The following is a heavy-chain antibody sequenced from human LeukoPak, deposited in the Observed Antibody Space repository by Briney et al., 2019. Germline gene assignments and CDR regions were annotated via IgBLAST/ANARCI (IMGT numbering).Heavy chain of an antibody. CDR1: GGSISSYY. CDR3: ARDYGRADAFDI. V-gene: IGHV4-59*01. CDR2: IYYSGST. D-gene: IGHD3-10*01. J-gene: IGHJ3*02. Sequence: SETLSLTCTVSGGSISSYYWSWIRQPPGKGLEWIGYIYYSGSTNYNPSLKSRVAISVDTSKNQFSLKLSSVTAADTAVYYCARDYGRADAFDIWGQGTMVTVSS.